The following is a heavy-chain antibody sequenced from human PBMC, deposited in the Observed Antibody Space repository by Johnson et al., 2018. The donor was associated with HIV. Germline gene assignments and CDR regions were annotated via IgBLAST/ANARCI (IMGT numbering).Heavy chain of an antibody. Sequence: VQLVESGGGLVQPGRSLRLSCAASAFPFDDHALHWVRQSPGTGLQWFSIILKGRFTISRDNSKNTLYLQMNKLRAEDTAVYFCASQVRGLRLGVDAFDIWGQGTMVTVSS. CDR1: AFPFDDHA. V-gene: IGHV3-9*01. J-gene: IGHJ3*02. CDR3: ASQVRGLRLGVDAFDI. D-gene: IGHD3-16*01. CDR2: I.